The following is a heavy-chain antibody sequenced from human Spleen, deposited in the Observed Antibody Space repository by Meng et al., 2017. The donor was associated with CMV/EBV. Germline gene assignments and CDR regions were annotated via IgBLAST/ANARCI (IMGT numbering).Heavy chain of an antibody. D-gene: IGHD5-12*01. Sequence: VELGQSGAEGKKPGATVKVSCNASRYPFTGYYMPWVRQAPGQGLEWMGWINPNSGGTNYAQKFQGRVTMTRDTSISTAYMELSRLRSDDTAVYYCARGRRGYVFDYWGQGTLVTVSS. V-gene: IGHV1-2*02. CDR3: ARGRRGYVFDY. J-gene: IGHJ4*02. CDR2: INPNSGGT. CDR1: RYPFTGYY.